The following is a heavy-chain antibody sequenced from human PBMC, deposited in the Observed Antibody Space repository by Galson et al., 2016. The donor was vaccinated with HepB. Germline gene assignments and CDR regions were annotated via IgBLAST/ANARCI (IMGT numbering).Heavy chain of an antibody. CDR3: AGGLYGSGWPKGDF. Sequence: SLRLSCAASGFTVSRNYMGWVRQAPGKGLEWVSFIYDSDYPYYADSVRGRFTISEDNSKNTVYLKMNSLRAEDTAVYYCAGGLYGSGWPKGDFWGQGSLVIVSS. CDR2: IYDSDYP. CDR1: GFTVSRNY. J-gene: IGHJ4*02. V-gene: IGHV3-53*01. D-gene: IGHD6-19*01.